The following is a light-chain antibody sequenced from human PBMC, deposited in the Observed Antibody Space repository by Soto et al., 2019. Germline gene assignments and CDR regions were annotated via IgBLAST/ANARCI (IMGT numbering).Light chain of an antibody. CDR3: QQYDRSPWT. J-gene: IGKJ1*01. V-gene: IGKV3-20*01. Sequence: EIVLTQSPGTLSLSPGERATLSCRASQSVSSSYLAWYQQKPGQTPRLLIYGTSKRATGTPDRFSGSGSGTDFTLTISRLEPEDFAVYHCQQYDRSPWTFGQGTKVEIK. CDR2: GTS. CDR1: QSVSSSY.